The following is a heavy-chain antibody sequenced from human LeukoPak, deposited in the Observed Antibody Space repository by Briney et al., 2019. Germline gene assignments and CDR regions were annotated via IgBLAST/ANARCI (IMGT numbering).Heavy chain of an antibody. CDR3: ARDLAVAGGGGDY. Sequence: GSLRLSCAASGFTFSSYSMNWVRQAPGKGLEWVSSISSSSSYIYYADSVKGRFTISRDNAKNSLYLQMNSLRAEDTAVYYCARDLAVAGGGGDYWGQGTLVTVSS. D-gene: IGHD6-19*01. CDR2: ISSSSSYI. CDR1: GFTFSSYS. V-gene: IGHV3-21*01. J-gene: IGHJ4*02.